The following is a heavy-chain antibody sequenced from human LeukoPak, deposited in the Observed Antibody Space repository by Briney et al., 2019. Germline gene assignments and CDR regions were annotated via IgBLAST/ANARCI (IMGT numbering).Heavy chain of an antibody. V-gene: IGHV1-69*13. CDR1: GYTFTGYY. Sequence: SVKVSCKASGYTFTGYYMHWVRQAPGQGLEWMGGIMSIFGSPKYAQKFQGRVTITADESTNTAYIELSSLTSDDTAVYYCATERAVALQNWFDPWGQGTLVTVSS. CDR3: ATERAVALQNWFDP. J-gene: IGHJ5*02. CDR2: IMSIFGSP. D-gene: IGHD6-19*01.